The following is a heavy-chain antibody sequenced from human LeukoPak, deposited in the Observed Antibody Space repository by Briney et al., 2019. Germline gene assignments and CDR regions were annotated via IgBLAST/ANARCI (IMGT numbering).Heavy chain of an antibody. CDR1: GVNCSSYG. V-gene: IGHV3-30*18. D-gene: IGHD3-22*01. CDR3: AKDPSYDSSGYVVDY. CDR2: ISYDGSNK. J-gene: IGHJ4*02. Sequence: GRGLRVSCAACGVNCSSYGMEGGGQARGKGVDAGAVISYDGSNKYYADSVKGRFTISRDNSKNTLYLQMNSLRAEDTAVYYCAKDPSYDSSGYVVDYWGQGTLVTVSS.